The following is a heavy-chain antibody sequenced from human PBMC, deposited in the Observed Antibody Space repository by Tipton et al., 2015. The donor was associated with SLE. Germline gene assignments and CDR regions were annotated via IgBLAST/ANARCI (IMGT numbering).Heavy chain of an antibody. J-gene: IGHJ6*03. V-gene: IGHV4-61*02. D-gene: IGHD1-26*01. CDR2: IYTSGST. Sequence: TLSPTCTVTGGSISRGAYYWSWLRQPAGKGLEWIGRIYTSGSTNYHPSLKSRVTISVDTSKNQFSLKLSSVTAADTAVYYCATGYGGSYSYYYYMDVWGKGTTVTV. CDR3: ATGYGGSYSYYYYMDV. CDR1: GGSISRGAYY.